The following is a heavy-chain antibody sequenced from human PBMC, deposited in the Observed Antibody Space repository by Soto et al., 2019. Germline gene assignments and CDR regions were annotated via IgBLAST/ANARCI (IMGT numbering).Heavy chain of an antibody. V-gene: IGHV3-11*01. Sequence: QVRLVEFGGGLVKPGESLRLSCAASGFTFTDYYMSWIRQAPGRGLEWVSYIGDSGTKKYYADSVKGRFTISRDNAKNSLFLQMNSLRPEDTAVYYCANGPLDFWGQGTLVTVSS. CDR2: IGDSGTKK. CDR3: ANGPLDF. CDR1: GFTFTDYY. J-gene: IGHJ4*02.